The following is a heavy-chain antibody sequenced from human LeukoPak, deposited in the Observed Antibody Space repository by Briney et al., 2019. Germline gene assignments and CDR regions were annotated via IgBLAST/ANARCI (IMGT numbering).Heavy chain of an antibody. Sequence: PSATMSLTCNFSDASMSNYYWVWLHQPPGKGLELIGNISYTGSTYYDASLQSRVTISIDMSKNHFSLRLSSVTAADTAMYYCVKSGGYGIIDYWGQGTLVTVSS. CDR1: DASMSNYY. J-gene: IGHJ4*02. CDR2: ISYTGST. V-gene: IGHV4-59*04. D-gene: IGHD6-19*01. CDR3: VKSGGYGIIDY.